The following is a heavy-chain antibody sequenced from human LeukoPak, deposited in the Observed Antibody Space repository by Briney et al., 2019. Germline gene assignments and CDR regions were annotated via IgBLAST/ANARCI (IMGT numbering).Heavy chain of an antibody. D-gene: IGHD6-13*01. V-gene: IGHV3-23*01. CDR2: ISGSGGST. CDR3: ARVSSSWYYYYYGMDV. Sequence: GGSLRLSCAASGFTFSSYAMSWVRQAPGKGLEWVSAISGSGGSTYYADSVKGRFTISRDNSKNTLYLQMNSLRAEDTAVYYCARVSSSWYYYYYGMDVWGQGTTVTASS. J-gene: IGHJ6*02. CDR1: GFTFSSYA.